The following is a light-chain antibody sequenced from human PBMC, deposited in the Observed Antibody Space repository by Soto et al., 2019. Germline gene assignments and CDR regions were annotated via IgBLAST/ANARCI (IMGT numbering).Light chain of an antibody. J-gene: IGKJ4*01. CDR3: QQYYGTLPLT. CDR2: WAS. Sequence: DIVMTQSPDSLAVSLGERATINCKSSQSVLYNSDNKNYLAWYQQKPGQPPKLLIYWASTRESGVPDRFSGSGSGTDVTLTISSLQAEDVAVYYWQQYYGTLPLTFGGGTKVEIK. CDR1: QSVLYNSDNKNY. V-gene: IGKV4-1*01.